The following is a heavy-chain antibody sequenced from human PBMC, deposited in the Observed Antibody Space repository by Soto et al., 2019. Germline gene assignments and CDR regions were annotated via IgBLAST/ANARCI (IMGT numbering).Heavy chain of an antibody. J-gene: IGHJ4*02. CDR1: GGTFSSYA. Sequence: QVQLVQSGAEVKKPGSSVKVSCKASGGTFSSYAISWVRQAPGQGFEWMGGIIPLFGTANYAQKFQGRVTITADESTSTAYMELSSLRSEDTAVYYCARVSGRKVYYYDSSCSLDYWGQGTLVTVSS. V-gene: IGHV1-69*01. CDR2: IIPLFGTA. CDR3: ARVSGRKVYYYDSSCSLDY. D-gene: IGHD3-22*01.